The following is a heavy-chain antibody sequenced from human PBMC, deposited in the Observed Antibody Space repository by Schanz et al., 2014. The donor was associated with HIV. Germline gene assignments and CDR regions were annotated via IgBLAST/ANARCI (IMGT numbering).Heavy chain of an antibody. J-gene: IGHJ6*02. CDR3: AKTSITLGMDV. Sequence: EVQLLESGGGLVQPGGSLRLSCAASGFTFSRYWMTWVRQAPGKGLEWVANIRQDGGEKYYVDSVKGRFTISRVNSKNTLYLQMNSLRAEDTAIYYCAKTSITLGMDVWGQGTTVTVSS. CDR2: IRQDGGEK. D-gene: IGHD1-20*01. V-gene: IGHV3-7*03. CDR1: GFTFSRYW.